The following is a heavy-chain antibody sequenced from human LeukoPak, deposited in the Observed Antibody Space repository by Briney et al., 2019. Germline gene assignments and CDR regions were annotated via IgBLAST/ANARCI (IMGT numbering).Heavy chain of an antibody. CDR3: ARGLSRCSSGNCYEPNWLDS. D-gene: IGHD2-2*01. J-gene: IGHJ5*01. CDR1: GYIFTSFD. Sequence: ASVKVSCKASGYIFTSFDNNWVRQAPGQGLEWMGWMDPNRGNTGYAPKFLGRVTMARSTSVTTAYMELSSLTSEDTAVYYCARGLSRCSSGNCYEPNWLDSWGQGTLVTVSS. CDR2: MDPNRGNT. V-gene: IGHV1-8*02.